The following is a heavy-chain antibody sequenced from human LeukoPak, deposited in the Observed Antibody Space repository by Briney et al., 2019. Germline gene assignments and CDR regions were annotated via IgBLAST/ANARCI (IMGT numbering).Heavy chain of an antibody. J-gene: IGHJ4*02. CDR1: GGSISSGDYY. V-gene: IGHV4-39*07. Sequence: SETLSLTCTVSGGSISSGDYYWSWIRQPPGKGLEWIGSIYYSGSTYYNPSLKSRVTISVDTSKNQFSLKLSSVTAADTAVYYCARDSLLWFGESNWGQGTLVTVSS. CDR3: ARDSLLWFGESN. CDR2: IYYSGST. D-gene: IGHD3-10*01.